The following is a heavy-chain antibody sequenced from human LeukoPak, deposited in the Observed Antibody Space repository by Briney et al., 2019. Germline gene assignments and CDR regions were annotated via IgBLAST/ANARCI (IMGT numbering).Heavy chain of an antibody. CDR2: ISAYNGNT. V-gene: IGHV1-18*01. CDR3: ALPGYSYGYYYYGMDV. Sequence: VASVKVSCKASGYTFTSYGISWVRQAPGQGLEWMGWISAYNGNTNYAQKLQGRVTMTTDTSTSTAYMELRSLRSDDTAVYYCALPGYSYGYYYYGMDVWGQGTTVTVSS. D-gene: IGHD5-18*01. J-gene: IGHJ6*02. CDR1: GYTFTSYG.